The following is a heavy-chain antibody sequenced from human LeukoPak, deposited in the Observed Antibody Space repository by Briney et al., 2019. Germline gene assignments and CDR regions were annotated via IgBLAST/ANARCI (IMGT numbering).Heavy chain of an antibody. J-gene: IGHJ4*02. D-gene: IGHD2-2*01. CDR1: GGSFSGYY. CDR3: ARGNVCSSTSCYEDY. Sequence: SETLSLTCAVYGGSFSGYYWSWIRQPPGKGLEWIGEINHSGSTNYNPSLKSRVTISVDTSKNQFSLKLSSVTAADTAVYYCARGNVCSSTSCYEDYWGQGTLVTVSS. CDR2: INHSGST. V-gene: IGHV4-34*01.